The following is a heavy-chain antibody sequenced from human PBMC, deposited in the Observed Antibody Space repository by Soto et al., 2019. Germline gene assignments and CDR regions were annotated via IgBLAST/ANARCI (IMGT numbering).Heavy chain of an antibody. J-gene: IGHJ4*02. CDR2: TYYRSKWYN. CDR3: ARSTSRYFDY. V-gene: IGHV6-1*01. Sequence: TCSLTGTGSGSSVACISAACDWIRQSPSRGLEWLGRTYYRSKWYNDSAVSVKSRITINPDTSKNQFSLQVNSVTPEDTAVYYCARSTSRYFDYRGQGTLGTLYS. CDR1: GSSVACISAA.